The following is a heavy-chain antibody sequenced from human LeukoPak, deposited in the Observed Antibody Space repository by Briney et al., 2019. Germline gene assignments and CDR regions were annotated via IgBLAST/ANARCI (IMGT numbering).Heavy chain of an antibody. V-gene: IGHV1-69*01. D-gene: IGHD3-10*01. J-gene: IGHJ4*02. CDR3: ARMGGSGSLDY. Sequence: SVKVSCKASGGTFTSYTISWVRQAPGQGLEWRGGIIPIFGTANYAQKFQGRVTITADESTSTAYMELSSLRSEDTAVYYCARMGGSGSLDYWGQGTLVTVSS. CDR2: IIPIFGTA. CDR1: GGTFTSYT.